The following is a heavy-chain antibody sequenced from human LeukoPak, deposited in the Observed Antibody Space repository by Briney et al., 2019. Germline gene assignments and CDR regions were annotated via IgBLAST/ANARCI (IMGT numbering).Heavy chain of an antibody. CDR1: GYTFTSYD. CDR3: AREVGKGEWLSPKPDFDP. V-gene: IGHV1-8*01. CDR2: MNPNSGNT. J-gene: IGHJ5*02. Sequence: ASVKVSCKASGYTFTSYDINWVRQATGQGLEWMGWMNPNSGNTGYAQKFQGRVTMTRNTSISTAYMELSSLRSEDTAVYYCAREVGKGEWLSPKPDFDPWGQGTLVTVSS. D-gene: IGHD3-3*01.